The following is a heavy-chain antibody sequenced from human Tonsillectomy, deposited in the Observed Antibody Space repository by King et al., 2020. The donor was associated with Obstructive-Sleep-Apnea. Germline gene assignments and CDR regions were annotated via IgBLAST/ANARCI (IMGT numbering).Heavy chain of an antibody. CDR3: ARTGRGYGSSGWYSSLYNWFDP. J-gene: IGHJ5*02. V-gene: IGHV4-34*01. Sequence: VQLQQWGAGLLKPSETLSLTCAVYGGSFSGYYWSWIRQPPGKGLEWIGEINHSGSTNYNPSLKSRVTISVDTSKNQFSLKLSSVTAADTAVYYCARTGRGYGSSGWYSSLYNWFDPWGQGTLVTVSS. CDR2: INHSGST. D-gene: IGHD6-19*01. CDR1: GGSFSGYY.